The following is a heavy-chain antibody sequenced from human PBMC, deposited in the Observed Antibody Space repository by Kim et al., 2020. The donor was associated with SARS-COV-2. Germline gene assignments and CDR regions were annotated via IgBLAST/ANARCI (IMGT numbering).Heavy chain of an antibody. CDR3: ARARRITMIDFDY. CDR1: GGSISSYY. CDR2: IYYSGST. Sequence: SETLSLTCTVSGGSISSYYWSWIRQPPGKGLEWIGYIYYSGSTNYNPSLKSRVTISVDTSKSQFSLKLSSVTAADTAVYYCARARRITMIDFDYWGQGTLVTVSS. D-gene: IGHD3-22*01. V-gene: IGHV4-59*01. J-gene: IGHJ4*02.